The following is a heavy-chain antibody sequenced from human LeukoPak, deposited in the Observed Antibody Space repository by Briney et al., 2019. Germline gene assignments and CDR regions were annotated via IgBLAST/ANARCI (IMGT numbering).Heavy chain of an antibody. CDR3: ARGYYDSSGSLGMDV. J-gene: IGHJ6*02. V-gene: IGHV3-74*01. D-gene: IGHD3-22*01. CDR2: INSDGSST. CDR1: GFTFSSYW. Sequence: PGGSLRLSCAASGFTFSSYWMHWVRQAPGKGLVWVSRINSDGSSTSYADSVKGRFTISSDNAKNTLYLQMNSLRAEDTAVYYCARGYYDSSGSLGMDVWGQGTTVTVSS.